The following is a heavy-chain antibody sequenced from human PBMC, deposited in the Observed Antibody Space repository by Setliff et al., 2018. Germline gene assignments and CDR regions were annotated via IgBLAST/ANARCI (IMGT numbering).Heavy chain of an antibody. D-gene: IGHD3-22*01. CDR1: GGSFSGYY. V-gene: IGHV4-34*01. J-gene: IGHJ3*02. CDR3: ARISRIVNQRHASDI. Sequence: SETLSLTCAVYGGSFSGYYWSWIRQPPGKGLEWIGEINHSGSTNYNPSLKSRVTISVDTSKYQFSLKLSSVTAADTAVYYCARISRIVNQRHASDIWGQGTMVT. CDR2: INHSGST.